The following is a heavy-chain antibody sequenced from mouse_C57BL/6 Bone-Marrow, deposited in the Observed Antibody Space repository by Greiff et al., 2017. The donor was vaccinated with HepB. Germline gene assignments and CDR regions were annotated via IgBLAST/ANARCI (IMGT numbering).Heavy chain of an antibody. CDR1: GYTFTSYW. Sequence: QVQRQQPGAELVMPGASVKLSCKASGYTFTSYWMHWVKQRPGQGLEWIGEIDPSDSYTNYNQKFKGKSTLTVDKSSSTAYMQLSSLTSEDSAVYYCAILGGLLPFDYWGQGTTLTVSS. CDR2: IDPSDSYT. V-gene: IGHV1-69*01. D-gene: IGHD2-3*01. CDR3: AILGGLLPFDY. J-gene: IGHJ2*01.